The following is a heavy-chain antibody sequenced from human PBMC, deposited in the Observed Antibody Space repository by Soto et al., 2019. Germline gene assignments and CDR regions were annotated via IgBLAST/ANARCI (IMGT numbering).Heavy chain of an antibody. V-gene: IGHV4-34*01. CDR2: INHSGST. D-gene: IGHD1-1*01. J-gene: IGHJ6*02. CDR3: ARNNWNDGRSDYYYGMDA. CDR1: GGSFSGYY. Sequence: SETLSLTCAVYGGSFSGYYWSWIRQPPGKGLEWIGEINHSGSTNYNPSLKSRVTISVDTSKNQFSLKLSSVTAADTAVYYCARNNWNDGRSDYYYGMDAWGQGTTVTVSS.